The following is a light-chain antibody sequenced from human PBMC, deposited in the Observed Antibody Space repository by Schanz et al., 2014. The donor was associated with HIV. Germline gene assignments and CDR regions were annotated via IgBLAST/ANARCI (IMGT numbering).Light chain of an antibody. V-gene: IGLV2-14*03. CDR3: SSYTTTNTWL. CDR2: DVN. Sequence: QSALTQPASVSGSPGQSITISCTGDSSDVGGYDYVSWYQQHPGKAPQLMIYDVNNRPSGVSNRFSGSKSGNTASLTISALQAEDEADYYCSSYTTTNTWLFGGGTKVTVL. CDR1: SSDVGGYDY. J-gene: IGLJ3*02.